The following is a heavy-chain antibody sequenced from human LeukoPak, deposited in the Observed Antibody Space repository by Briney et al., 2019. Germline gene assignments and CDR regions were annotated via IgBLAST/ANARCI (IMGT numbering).Heavy chain of an antibody. CDR3: ARDRGIDY. D-gene: IGHD3-10*01. CDR1: GFTFSGYT. CDR2: ISSSSSYI. Sequence: SGGSLRLSCAASGFTFSGYTMNWVRQAPGKGLEWVSSISSSSSYIYFADSVKGRFTISRDNAKNSLYLQMNSLRAEDTAVYYCARDRGIDYWGQGTLVTVSS. J-gene: IGHJ4*02. V-gene: IGHV3-21*01.